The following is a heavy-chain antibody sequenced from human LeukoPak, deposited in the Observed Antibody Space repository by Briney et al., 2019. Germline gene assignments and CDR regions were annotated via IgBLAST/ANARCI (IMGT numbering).Heavy chain of an antibody. J-gene: IGHJ4*02. Sequence: GGFLRLSCAASGFTFSSYWMHWVRQAPGKGLVWVSRISPDGSTTGHADSVKGRFTTSRGNAKNTLFLQMNSLRAEDTAVYYCTRDFDFSSAIWGQGTLVTVSS. CDR3: TRDFDFSSAI. D-gene: IGHD3-3*01. CDR1: GFTFSSYW. V-gene: IGHV3-74*01. CDR2: ISPDGSTT.